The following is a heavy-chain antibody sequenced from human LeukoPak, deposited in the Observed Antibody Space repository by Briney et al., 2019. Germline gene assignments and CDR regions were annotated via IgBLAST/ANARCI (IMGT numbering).Heavy chain of an antibody. J-gene: IGHJ5*02. CDR3: ARKGVLLGYCSGGSCYSSWFDP. D-gene: IGHD2-15*01. V-gene: IGHV4-34*01. CDR2: INHSGGT. CDR1: GGSFSGYY. Sequence: SETLSLTCAVYGGSFSGYYWSWIRQPPGGGLEWIGEINHSGGTNYNPSLKSRVTISVDTSKNQFSLKLSSVTAADTAVYYCARKGVLLGYCSGGSCYSSWFDPWGQGTLVTVSS.